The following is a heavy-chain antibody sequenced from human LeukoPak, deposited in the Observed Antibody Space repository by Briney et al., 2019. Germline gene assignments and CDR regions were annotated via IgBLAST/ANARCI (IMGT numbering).Heavy chain of an antibody. CDR2: IYPGDSDT. V-gene: IGHV5-51*01. CDR3: ARFHSNSGSYYLDP. J-gene: IGHJ5*02. D-gene: IGHD1-26*01. Sequence: GASLKISFKGSGSSFTSYWIGWVRPMPGKGLEWMGIIYPGDSDTRYSPSFQGQVTISADKSISTAYLQWSNLKASDTAMYYCARFHSNSGSYYLDPWGQGTLVTVSS. CDR1: GSSFTSYW.